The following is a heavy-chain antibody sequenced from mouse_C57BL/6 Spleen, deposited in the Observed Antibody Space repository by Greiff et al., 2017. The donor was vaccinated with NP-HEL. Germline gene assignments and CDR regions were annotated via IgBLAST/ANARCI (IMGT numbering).Heavy chain of an antibody. CDR3: ARDSGSSFAWFAY. Sequence: EVQLQQSGPVLVKPGASVKMSCKASGYTFTDYYMNWVKQSHGKSLEWIGVINPYNGGTSYNQKFKGKATLTVDKSSSTAYMELNSLTSEDSAVYYGARDSGSSFAWFAYWGQGTRVTVSA. CDR1: GYTFTDYY. V-gene: IGHV1-19*01. D-gene: IGHD1-1*01. J-gene: IGHJ3*01. CDR2: INPYNGGT.